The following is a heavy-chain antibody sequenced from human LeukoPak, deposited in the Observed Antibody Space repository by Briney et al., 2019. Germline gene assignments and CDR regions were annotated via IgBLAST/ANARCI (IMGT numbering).Heavy chain of an antibody. V-gene: IGHV4-4*07. CDR3: ARRSSSTWYSYNWFEP. J-gene: IGHJ5*02. Sequence: SETLSLTCTVSGGSISSYYWSWIRQPAGKGLEWIGRIYTSGSTNYNPSLKSRVTISVDTSKNQFSLKLSSVTAADTAVYYCARRSSSTWYSYNWFEPWGQGALVTVSS. CDR2: IYTSGST. D-gene: IGHD6-13*01. CDR1: GGSISSYY.